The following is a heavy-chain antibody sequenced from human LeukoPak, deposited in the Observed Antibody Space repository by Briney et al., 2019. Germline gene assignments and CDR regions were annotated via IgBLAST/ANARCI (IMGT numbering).Heavy chain of an antibody. D-gene: IGHD1-26*01. J-gene: IGHJ4*02. CDR1: GYTFTGYY. Sequence: GASVKVSCKASGYTFTGYYMHWVRQAPGQGLEWMGRINPNSGGTSYAQKFQGRVTMTRDTSISTAYMELSRLGSDDTAVYVCARDGWELLHFDYWGQGTLVTVSS. CDR2: INPNSGGT. V-gene: IGHV1-2*06. CDR3: ARDGWELLHFDY.